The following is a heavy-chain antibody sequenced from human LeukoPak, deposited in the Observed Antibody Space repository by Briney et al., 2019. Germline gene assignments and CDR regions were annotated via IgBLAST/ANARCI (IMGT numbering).Heavy chain of an antibody. Sequence: ASVKVSCKASGYTFTGYYMHWVRQTPGQGLEWMGWINPNSGGTNYAQKLQGRVTMTRDTSISTAYMELSRLRSGDTAVYYCARDMDIVVVPAAMDNWGQGTLVTVSS. CDR2: INPNSGGT. D-gene: IGHD2-2*03. V-gene: IGHV1-2*02. CDR3: ARDMDIVVVPAAMDN. J-gene: IGHJ4*02. CDR1: GYTFTGYY.